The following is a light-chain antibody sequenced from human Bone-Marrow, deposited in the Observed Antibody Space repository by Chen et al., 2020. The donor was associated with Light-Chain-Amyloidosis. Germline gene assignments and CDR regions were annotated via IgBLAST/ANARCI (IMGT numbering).Light chain of an antibody. CDR2: EVT. V-gene: IGLV2-14*01. CDR1: RSDVGGDNH. CDR3: SSYTITNTLV. Sequence: SALTQPASVSGSPGQSITISCPGTRSDVGGDNHVSWYQQHPDKAPKLMIYEVTNRPSWVPDRFSGSKSDNTASLTISGLQTEDEADYFCSSYTITNTLVFGSGTRVTVL. J-gene: IGLJ1*01.